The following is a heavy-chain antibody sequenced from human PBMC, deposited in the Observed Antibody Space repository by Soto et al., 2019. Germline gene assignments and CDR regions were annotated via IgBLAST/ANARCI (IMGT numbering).Heavy chain of an antibody. D-gene: IGHD3-3*01. CDR3: ARTYYDFWSGYWRWFDP. J-gene: IGHJ5*02. CDR2: IYYNGST. V-gene: IGHV4-59*01. Sequence: QVQLQESGPGLVKPSETLSLTCTVSGGSISSYYWSWIRQPPGKGLEWIGYIYYNGSTNYNPSLKSRVTISVDTYKNQFSLKLSSVTAADTAVYYCARTYYDFWSGYWRWFDPWGQGTLVTVSS. CDR1: GGSISSYY.